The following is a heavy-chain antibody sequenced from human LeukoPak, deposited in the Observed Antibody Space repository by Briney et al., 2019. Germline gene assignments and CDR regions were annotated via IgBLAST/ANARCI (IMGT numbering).Heavy chain of an antibody. Sequence: SETLSLTCAVDGGSFSGYHWTWIRQPPGKGLEGIGEINHSGSANYSPSLKSRVTISVDTSKNQFSLKVTSVTAADTAVYYCARRAWYYDILNGYRGGTDVWGQGTTVTVSS. CDR2: INHSGSA. CDR3: ARRAWYYDILNGYRGGTDV. D-gene: IGHD3-9*01. CDR1: GGSFSGYH. V-gene: IGHV4-34*01. J-gene: IGHJ6*02.